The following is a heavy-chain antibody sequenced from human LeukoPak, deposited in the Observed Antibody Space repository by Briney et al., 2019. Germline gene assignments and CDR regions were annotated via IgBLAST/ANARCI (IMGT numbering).Heavy chain of an antibody. J-gene: IGHJ6*03. CDR3: AREGYSYGYRVFYYMDV. V-gene: IGHV3-74*01. Sequence: GGSLRLSCATSGFTFSDYAMTWVRQAPGKGLVWVSRINSDGSSTSYADSVKGRFTISRDNAKNTLYLQMNSLRAEDTAVYYCAREGYSYGYRVFYYMDVWGKGTTVTVSS. D-gene: IGHD5-18*01. CDR2: INSDGSST. CDR1: GFTFSDYA.